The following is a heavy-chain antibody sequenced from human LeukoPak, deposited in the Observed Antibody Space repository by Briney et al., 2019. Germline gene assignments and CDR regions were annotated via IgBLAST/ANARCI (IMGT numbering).Heavy chain of an antibody. D-gene: IGHD5-12*01. V-gene: IGHV3-7*03. CDR2: IRQDGGAK. CDR1: GFTFSTYW. Sequence: PGGSLRLSCAVSGFTFSTYWMSWVRQAPGKGLEWVANIRQDGGAKHYVDSVRGRFTISRDNAKNSLYLQMNSLRAEDTAVYYCAKDLPWLRSPRHFDYWGQGTLVTVSS. J-gene: IGHJ4*02. CDR3: AKDLPWLRSPRHFDY.